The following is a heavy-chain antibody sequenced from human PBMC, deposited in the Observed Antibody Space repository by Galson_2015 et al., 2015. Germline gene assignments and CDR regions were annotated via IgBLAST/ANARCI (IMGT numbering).Heavy chain of an antibody. CDR2: ISGTGGST. Sequence: LRLSCAASGFTFSSYAISWVRQAPGKGLEWVSAISGTGGSTNYADSVKGRFTLSRDNSKNTLYLQMNSLRAEDTAVYYCAKSGYGDYNYFDYWGQGTLVTVSS. V-gene: IGHV3-23*01. CDR3: AKSGYGDYNYFDY. J-gene: IGHJ4*02. D-gene: IGHD4-17*01. CDR1: GFTFSSYA.